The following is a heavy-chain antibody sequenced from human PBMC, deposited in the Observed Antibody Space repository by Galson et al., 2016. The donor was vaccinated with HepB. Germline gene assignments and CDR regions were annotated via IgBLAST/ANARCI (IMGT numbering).Heavy chain of an antibody. CDR3: ASACSSTTCYGDFDY. CDR2: INSDGSST. Sequence: SLRLSCAASGFTFSSYWMHWVRQAPGKGLVWVSRINSDGSSTIYADSVKGRFTISRDNSKNTLYLQMNSLRAEDTAVYYCASACSSTTCYGDFDYWGQGTLVTVSS. D-gene: IGHD2-2*01. J-gene: IGHJ4*02. CDR1: GFTFSSYW. V-gene: IGHV3-74*01.